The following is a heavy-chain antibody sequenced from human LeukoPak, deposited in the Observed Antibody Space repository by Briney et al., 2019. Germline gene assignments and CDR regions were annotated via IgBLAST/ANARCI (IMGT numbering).Heavy chain of an antibody. J-gene: IGHJ4*02. CDR2: INHSGST. CDR3: ARVTRLPGPDQYDSSGYYDY. CDR1: GGSFSGYY. Sequence: PSETLSLTCAVYGGSFSGYYWSWIRQPPGKGLEWIGEINHSGSTNYNPSLKSRVTISVDTSKNQFSLKLSSVTAADTAVYYCARVTRLPGPDQYDSSGYYDYWGQGTLVTVSS. V-gene: IGHV4-34*01. D-gene: IGHD3-22*01.